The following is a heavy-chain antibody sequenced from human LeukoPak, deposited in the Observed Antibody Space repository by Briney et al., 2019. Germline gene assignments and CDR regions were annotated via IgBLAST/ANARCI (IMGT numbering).Heavy chain of an antibody. Sequence: SVKVSCKASGGTFSSYAISWVRQAPGQGLEWMGGIIPIFGTANYAQKFQGRVTITTDESTSTAYMELSSLRSEDTAVYYCASPPLGHCTNGVCPYYFDYWGQGTLVTVSS. CDR3: ASPPLGHCTNGVCPYYFDY. J-gene: IGHJ4*02. CDR2: IIPIFGTA. D-gene: IGHD2-8*01. V-gene: IGHV1-69*05. CDR1: GGTFSSYA.